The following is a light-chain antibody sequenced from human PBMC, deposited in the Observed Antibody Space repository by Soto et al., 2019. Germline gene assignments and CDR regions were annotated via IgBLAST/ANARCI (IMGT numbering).Light chain of an antibody. CDR3: QQYSNSPRT. CDR1: RSLSSTS. Sequence: EIVLTQSPGTLSLSPGERAALSCRASRSLSSTSLAWYQQRPGQAPRLLLYDVSSRATGIPDRFSGSGSGTDFTLTINRLQPDDFAVYYCQQYSNSPRTFGQGTKVEIK. CDR2: DVS. V-gene: IGKV3-20*01. J-gene: IGKJ1*01.